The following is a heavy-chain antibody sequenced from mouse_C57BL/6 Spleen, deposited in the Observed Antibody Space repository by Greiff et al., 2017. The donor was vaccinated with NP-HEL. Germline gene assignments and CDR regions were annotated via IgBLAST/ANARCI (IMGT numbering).Heavy chain of an antibody. CDR1: GFSLTSYG. D-gene: IGHD2-5*01. J-gene: IGHJ4*01. CDR3: ARKGYSNYENYAMDY. V-gene: IGHV2-2*01. CDR2: IWSGGST. Sequence: QVQLKESGPGLVQPSQSLSITCTVSGFSLTSYGVHWVRQSPGKGLEWLGVIWSGGSTDYNAAFISRLSISKDNSKSQVFFKMNSRQADDTAIYYCARKGYSNYENYAMDYWGQGTSVTVSS.